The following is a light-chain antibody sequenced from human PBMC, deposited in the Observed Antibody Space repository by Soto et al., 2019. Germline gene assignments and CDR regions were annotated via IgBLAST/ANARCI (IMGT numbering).Light chain of an antibody. CDR1: QSVSIR. J-gene: IGKJ5*01. CDR2: GAS. V-gene: IGKV3D-11*02. Sequence: VLTQSPGTLSLSPGARATLSYKPSQSVSIRLAWYQHKYAQAPRLLISGASSRATGIPDRFSGSGAGTEFTLTISSLEPEDFAVYYCQQRSNWLSITFGQGTRLEIK. CDR3: QQRSNWLSIT.